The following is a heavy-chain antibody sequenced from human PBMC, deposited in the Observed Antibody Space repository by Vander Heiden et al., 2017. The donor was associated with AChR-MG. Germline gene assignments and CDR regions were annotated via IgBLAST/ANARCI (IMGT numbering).Heavy chain of an antibody. CDR1: GFTFSSYG. CDR3: AKAGGENFDY. D-gene: IGHD4-17*01. V-gene: IGHV3-30*18. Sequence: QVQLVESGGGVGQPGRSLRLSCAASGFTFSSYGMHWVRQAPGKGLEWVAVISYDGSNKYYADSVKGRFTISRDNSKNTLYLQMNSLRAEDTAVYYCAKAGGENFDYWGQGTLVTVSS. J-gene: IGHJ4*02. CDR2: ISYDGSNK.